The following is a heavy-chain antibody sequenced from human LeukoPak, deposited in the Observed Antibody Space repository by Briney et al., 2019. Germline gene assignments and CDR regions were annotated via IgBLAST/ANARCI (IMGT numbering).Heavy chain of an antibody. Sequence: GGSLRLSCAASGFTFNNYAMSWVRQAPGKGLEWVSVISGSGGSTYYADSVKGRFTISRDNSKNTMYVQMNILRAEDTAVYYCAKGLGGTWIRHYFDYWGQGTLVTVSS. CDR1: GFTFNNYA. V-gene: IGHV3-23*01. J-gene: IGHJ4*02. D-gene: IGHD1-1*01. CDR3: AKGLGGTWIRHYFDY. CDR2: ISGSGGST.